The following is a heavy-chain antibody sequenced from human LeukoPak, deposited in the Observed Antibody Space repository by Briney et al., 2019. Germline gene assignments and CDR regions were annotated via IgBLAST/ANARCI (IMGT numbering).Heavy chain of an antibody. D-gene: IGHD4-17*01. V-gene: IGHV4-34*01. CDR1: GVSFSTYY. J-gene: IGHJ4*02. Sequence: PSETLSLTCDVSGVSFSTYYWSWIRQSPEKWLEWIGEVNHSGYTNYNPSLKGRVTISVDTSKNQFSLKLSSVTAADTAVYYCARQLYGSDYWGQGTLVTVSS. CDR2: VNHSGYT. CDR3: ARQLYGSDY.